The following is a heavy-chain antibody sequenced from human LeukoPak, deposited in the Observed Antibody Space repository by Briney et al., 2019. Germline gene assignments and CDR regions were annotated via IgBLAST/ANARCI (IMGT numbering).Heavy chain of an antibody. J-gene: IGHJ2*01. CDR1: GFTFSSYA. Sequence: GGSLRLSCAASGFTFSSYAMSWVRQAPGKGLEWVSTIDGSGYSTYYADSVKGPFTISRDNSKNTLYLQMNSLRAEDTALYYCAKDPTTVVTRDWYFDLWGRGTLVTVSS. V-gene: IGHV3-23*01. CDR3: AKDPTTVVTRDWYFDL. D-gene: IGHD4-23*01. CDR2: IDGSGYST.